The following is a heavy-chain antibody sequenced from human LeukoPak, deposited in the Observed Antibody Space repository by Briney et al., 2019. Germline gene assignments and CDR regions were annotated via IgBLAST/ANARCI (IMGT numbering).Heavy chain of an antibody. J-gene: IGHJ2*01. CDR3: ARRRPYDSSGYYYWYFDL. V-gene: IGHV1-2*02. D-gene: IGHD3-22*01. CDR2: INPNSGGT. CDR1: GYTFTSYY. Sequence: ASVKVSCKASGYTFTSYYMHWVRQAPGQGLEWMGWINPNSGGTNYAQKFQGRVTMTRDTSISTAYMELSRLRSDDTAVYYCARRRPYDSSGYYYWYFDLWGRGTLVTVSS.